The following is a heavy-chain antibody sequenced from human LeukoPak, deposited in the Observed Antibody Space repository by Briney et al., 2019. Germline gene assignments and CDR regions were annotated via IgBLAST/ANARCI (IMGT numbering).Heavy chain of an antibody. Sequence: ASVKVSCKASGYTFTSYIISWVRQAPGQGLEWMGWINAYNGNTDYAQRVQGRVTMTTDTSTSTAYMELRSLRSDDTAVYYCARGLRTDGYWGQGTLVTVSS. CDR3: ARGLRTDGY. J-gene: IGHJ4*02. D-gene: IGHD3-16*01. CDR1: GYTFTSYI. V-gene: IGHV1-18*01. CDR2: INAYNGNT.